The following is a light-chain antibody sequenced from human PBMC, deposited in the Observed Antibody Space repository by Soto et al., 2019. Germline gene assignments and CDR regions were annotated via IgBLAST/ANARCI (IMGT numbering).Light chain of an antibody. V-gene: IGKV3-20*01. CDR2: GAS. J-gene: IGKJ4*01. CDR3: QQYGNSPLT. Sequence: EIVLTQSPGTLSLSPGERATLSCRASQSVRSSYFAWYQQKPGQAPRLLIFGASTRAPGIPDRFSGSGSGTDFTLTISKLEPEDFALFHCQQYGNSPLTFGGGTKVDNK. CDR1: QSVRSSY.